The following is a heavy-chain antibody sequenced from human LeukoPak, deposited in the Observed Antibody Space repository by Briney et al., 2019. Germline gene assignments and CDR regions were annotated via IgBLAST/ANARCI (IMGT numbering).Heavy chain of an antibody. Sequence: GGSLRLSCAASGFTFSSYAMSWVRQAPGKGLERVSTFSGSGGNTYSADSVKGRFTISRDNSKNTLYLQMNSLRAEDMAVYYCAKDKGYCSGGSCYGYWYFDLWGRGTLVTVSS. V-gene: IGHV3-23*01. CDR3: AKDKGYCSGGSCYGYWYFDL. D-gene: IGHD2-15*01. J-gene: IGHJ2*01. CDR1: GFTFSSYA. CDR2: FSGSGGNT.